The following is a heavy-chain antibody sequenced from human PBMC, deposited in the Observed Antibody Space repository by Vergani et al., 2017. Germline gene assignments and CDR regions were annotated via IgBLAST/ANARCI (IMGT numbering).Heavy chain of an antibody. J-gene: IGHJ5*02. CDR3: ARDNSGWSNWFDP. CDR2: ISYDGSNK. Sequence: QVQLVESGGGVVQPGRSLRLSCAASGFTFSSYAMHWVRQAPGKGLEWVAVISYDGSNKYYADSVKGRFTISRDNSKNTLYLQMNSLRAEDTAVYYCARDNSGWSNWFDPWGQGTLVTVSS. CDR1: GFTFSSYA. D-gene: IGHD6-19*01. V-gene: IGHV3-30-3*01.